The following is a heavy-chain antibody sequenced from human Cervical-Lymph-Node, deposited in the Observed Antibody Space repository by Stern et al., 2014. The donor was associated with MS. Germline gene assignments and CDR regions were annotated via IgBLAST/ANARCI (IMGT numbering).Heavy chain of an antibody. J-gene: IGHJ6*01. CDR3: AKGKTVTGTGYGIDV. CDR1: GFNFNDFA. V-gene: IGHV3-23*04. CDR2: ISGSGGNT. Sequence: LVESGGGLVQPGGSLRLPCVASGFNFNDFAMTWVRQAPGKGLEWVSSISGSGGNTFYAESVKGRFTISRDNSKSTLWLQMSSLRGEDSAIYYCAKGKTVTGTGYGIDVWGQGTTVTVSS. D-gene: IGHD6-19*01.